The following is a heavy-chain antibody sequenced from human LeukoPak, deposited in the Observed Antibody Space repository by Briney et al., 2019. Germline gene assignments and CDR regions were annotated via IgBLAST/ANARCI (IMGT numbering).Heavy chain of an antibody. V-gene: IGHV4-59*12. D-gene: IGHD3-3*01. Sequence: SETLSLTCTVSGGSLSSYYWSWIRQPPGKGLEWIGYIYYSGSTNYNPSLKRRVTMSVGTSKNQFSLKLSSVTAADTAVYYCARDHETIFGVVISGDAFDIWGQGTTVTVSS. CDR3: ARDHETIFGVVISGDAFDI. CDR2: IYYSGST. J-gene: IGHJ3*02. CDR1: GGSLSSYY.